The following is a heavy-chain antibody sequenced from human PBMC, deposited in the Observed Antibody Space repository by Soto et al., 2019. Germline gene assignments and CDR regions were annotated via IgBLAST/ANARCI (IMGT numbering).Heavy chain of an antibody. CDR1: GFSLSTSGVG. J-gene: IGHJ4*02. Sequence: SGPTLVNATQSVTLTCTFSGFSLSTSGVGVGWIRQPPGKALEWLALIYWDDDKRYSPSLKSGLTITKDTSKNQVVLTMTNMDPVDTATYYCAHGGNSIGSFDYWGQGTLVTVSS. CDR3: AHGGNSIGSFDY. V-gene: IGHV2-5*02. CDR2: IYWDDDK. D-gene: IGHD2-21*02.